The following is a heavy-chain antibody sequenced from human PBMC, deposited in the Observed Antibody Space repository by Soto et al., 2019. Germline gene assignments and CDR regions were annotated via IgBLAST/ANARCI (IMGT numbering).Heavy chain of an antibody. D-gene: IGHD5-12*01. CDR2: INPSGGST. CDR3: ARVPPVEYSGYDYHRPYYYMDV. J-gene: IGHJ6*03. CDR1: GYTFTSYY. V-gene: IGHV1-46*03. Sequence: ASVKVSCKASGYTFTSYYMHWVRQAPGQGLEWMGIINPSGGSTSYAQKFQGRVTMTRDTSTSTVYMELSSLRSEDTAVYYCARVPPVEYSGYDYHRPYYYMDVWGKGTTVTVSS.